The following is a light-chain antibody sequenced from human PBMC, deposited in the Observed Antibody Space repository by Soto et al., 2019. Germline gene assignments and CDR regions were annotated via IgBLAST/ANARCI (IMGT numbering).Light chain of an antibody. CDR3: HQYNSYWT. Sequence: DIQMSQTPSSLSASEGDRVTITCQASQDITNYLHWFQQKPGKAPKLLIYDASNLETGVPSRFSGSGSGTEFTLTNSSLQPYDCASYYCHQYNSYWTFGQGTKVDIK. CDR2: DAS. V-gene: IGKV1-33*01. CDR1: QDITNY. J-gene: IGKJ1*01.